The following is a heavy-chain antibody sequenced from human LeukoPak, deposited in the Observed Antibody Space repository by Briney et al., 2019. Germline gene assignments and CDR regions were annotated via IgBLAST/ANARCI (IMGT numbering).Heavy chain of an antibody. Sequence: ASVKVSCKVSGYTLTELSMHWVRQAPGKGLEWMGGFDPEDGETIYAQKFQGRVTMTEDTPTDTAYMELSSLRSEDTAVYYCATTRRPMYSSSWYGNWFDPWGQGTLVTVSS. V-gene: IGHV1-24*01. D-gene: IGHD6-13*01. CDR2: FDPEDGET. J-gene: IGHJ5*02. CDR1: GYTLTELS. CDR3: ATTRRPMYSSSWYGNWFDP.